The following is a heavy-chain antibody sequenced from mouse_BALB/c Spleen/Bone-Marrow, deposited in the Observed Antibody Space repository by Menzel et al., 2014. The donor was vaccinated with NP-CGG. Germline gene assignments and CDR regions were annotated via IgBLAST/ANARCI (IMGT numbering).Heavy chain of an antibody. D-gene: IGHD2-10*02. CDR3: ARDVGYGNYFVY. CDR2: SRNRAKYYTT. CDR1: GFTFSDFY. V-gene: IGHV7-1*02. J-gene: IGHJ3*01. Sequence: EVQLQQSGGGLVQPGDSLRLSCATSGFTFSDFYMEWVRQPPGKRLEWIATSRNRAKYYTTEYSASVKGRSIVSRDTSQSVLYLQMNALRAEDTAIYYCARDVGYGNYFVYWGQGTLATVSA.